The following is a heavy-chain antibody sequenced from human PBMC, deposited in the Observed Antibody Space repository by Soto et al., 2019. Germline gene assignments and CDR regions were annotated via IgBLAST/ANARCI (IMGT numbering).Heavy chain of an antibody. D-gene: IGHD6-13*01. CDR2: ISSSGSTI. CDR3: AGDQEAGSFFPYYYGMDV. V-gene: IGHV3-48*03. CDR1: GFTFSSYE. J-gene: IGHJ6*02. Sequence: GSLRLSCATSGFTFSSYEMNWVRQAPGKGLEWVSYISSSGSTIYYADSVKGRFTISRDNAKNSLYLQMDSLRAEDTAVYYCAGDQEAGSFFPYYYGMDVWGQGTTVTVSS.